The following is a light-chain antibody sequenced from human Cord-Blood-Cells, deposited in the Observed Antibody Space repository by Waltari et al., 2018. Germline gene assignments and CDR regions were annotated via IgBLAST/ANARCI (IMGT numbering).Light chain of an antibody. CDR1: SSYVGSYNL. CDR3: CSYAGSSTYV. Sequence: QSALTQPASVSGSHGQSITISCTGTSSYVGSYNLSSWVQPHPGKAPKLMFYEVSKRPSGVSNRFSGSKSGNTASLTISGLQAEDEADYYCCSYAGSSTYVFGTGTKVTVL. CDR2: EVS. J-gene: IGLJ1*01. V-gene: IGLV2-23*02.